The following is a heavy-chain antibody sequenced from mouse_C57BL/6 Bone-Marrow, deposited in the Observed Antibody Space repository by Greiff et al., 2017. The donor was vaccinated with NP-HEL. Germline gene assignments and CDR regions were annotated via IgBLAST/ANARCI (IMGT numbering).Heavy chain of an antibody. CDR1: GFTFSDFY. J-gene: IGHJ4*01. CDR2: SRNKANDYTT. V-gene: IGHV7-1*01. D-gene: IGHD3-3*01. CDR3: ARDEGHYAMDY. Sequence: EVQRVESGGGLVQSGRSLRLSCATSGFTFSDFYMEWVRQAPGKGLEWIAASRNKANDYTTEYSASVKGRFIVSRDTSQSILYLQMNALRAEDTAIYYCARDEGHYAMDYWGQGTSVTVSS.